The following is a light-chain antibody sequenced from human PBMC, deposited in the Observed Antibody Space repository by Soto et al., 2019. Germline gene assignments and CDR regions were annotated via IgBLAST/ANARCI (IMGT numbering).Light chain of an antibody. CDR1: QSVLYSSNNKNY. Sequence: DIVMTQSPDSLAVSLGERATINCKSSQSVLYSSNNKNYLAWYQQKAGQPPKMLIYWASTRESGVPDRFSGSGSVTDFTLTISSLQAEDVGVYYCQQYDSIPITFGQGTRLEIK. J-gene: IGKJ5*01. CDR2: WAS. CDR3: QQYDSIPIT. V-gene: IGKV4-1*01.